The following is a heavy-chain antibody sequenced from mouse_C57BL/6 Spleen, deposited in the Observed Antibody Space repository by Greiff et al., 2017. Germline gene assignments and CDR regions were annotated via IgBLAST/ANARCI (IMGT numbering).Heavy chain of an antibody. CDR1: GYAFSSYW. CDR2: IYPGDGDT. D-gene: IGHD1-1*01. CDR3: AREDYYGSSYCWFAY. V-gene: IGHV1-80*01. J-gene: IGHJ3*01. Sequence: QVQLQQSGAELVKPGASVKISCKASGYAFSSYWMNWVKQRPGKGLEWIGQIYPGDGDTNYNGKFKGKDTLTADKSSSTAYMQLSSLTSEDSAVYFCAREDYYGSSYCWFAYWGQGTLVTVSA.